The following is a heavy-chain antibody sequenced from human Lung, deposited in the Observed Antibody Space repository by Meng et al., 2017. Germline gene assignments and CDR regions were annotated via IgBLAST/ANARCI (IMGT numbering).Heavy chain of an antibody. CDR3: ARDEDISAAGKLFGDY. CDR1: RYHLPDYD. J-gene: IGHJ4*02. CDR2: INPKGGDT. D-gene: IGHD6-25*01. Sequence: HLVLSCSRVKKHCAAVHVSRKPARYHLPDYDIRWVQRAPGQGLEWMGRINPKGGDTHYAQKFQARVTMTGDTSISTAYMELSGLRSDDTAMYYCARDEDISAAGKLFGDYWGQGTLVTVSS. V-gene: IGHV1-2*06.